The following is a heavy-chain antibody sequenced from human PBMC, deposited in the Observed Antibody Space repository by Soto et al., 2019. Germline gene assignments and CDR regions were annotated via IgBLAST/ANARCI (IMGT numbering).Heavy chain of an antibody. V-gene: IGHV3-23*01. CDR2: VSIGGST. Sequence: DVQLLESGGGLVQPEGSLRLSCATSGFTFSSYAMGWVRQGPGKGLAWVAVVSIGGSTPYADSVRGRFTISRDNSKNTLTLQMNSLTAEDTAVYFCAKRRGAGGHFDYWGQGALVTVSS. D-gene: IGHD2-15*01. CDR1: GFTFSSYA. CDR3: AKRRGAGGHFDY. J-gene: IGHJ4*02.